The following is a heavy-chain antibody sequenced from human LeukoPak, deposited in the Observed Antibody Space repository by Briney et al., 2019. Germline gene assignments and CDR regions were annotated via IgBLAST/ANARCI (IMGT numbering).Heavy chain of an antibody. D-gene: IGHD3-10*01. V-gene: IGHV3-7*01. CDR3: ARGLMVRGATLHNFDY. Sequence: GGSLRLSFEASGFTFSTSTMHWVRQAPGKGLEWVININQHGGDIHYVDSVKSRFTISRDNAKNSLYLQMNSLRAEDTAVYYCARGLMVRGATLHNFDYWGQGTLVTVSS. CDR2: INQHGGDI. J-gene: IGHJ4*02. CDR1: GFTFSTST.